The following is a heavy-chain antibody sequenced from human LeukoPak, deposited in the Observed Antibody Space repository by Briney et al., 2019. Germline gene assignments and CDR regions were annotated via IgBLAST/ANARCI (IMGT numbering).Heavy chain of an antibody. J-gene: IGHJ3*02. D-gene: IGHD6-19*01. CDR2: IHYSGST. CDR3: ARQAVDAWGAFDI. Sequence: PSETLSLTCTVSGGSISIYYWSWIRQPPGKGLEWIGYIHYSGSTNYNPSLKSRVTISVDTSKNHSSLKLTSVTAADTAVYFCARQAVDAWGAFDIWGQGTMVTVSS. CDR1: GGSISIYY. V-gene: IGHV4-59*08.